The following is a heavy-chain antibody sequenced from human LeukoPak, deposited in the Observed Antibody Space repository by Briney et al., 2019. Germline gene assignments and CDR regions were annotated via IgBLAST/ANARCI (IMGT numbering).Heavy chain of an antibody. D-gene: IGHD1-20*01. V-gene: IGHV3-23*01. Sequence: GGSLRLSCAPSGFTFRSYAMSWVRQAPGKGLEWVSTISGSGDSTYYADSVKGRFTISRDTSRDTLFLQMNSLKADDTALYYCAKGTSYYWSNANWFDPWGQGTLVTVSS. J-gene: IGHJ5*02. CDR1: GFTFRSYA. CDR3: AKGTSYYWSNANWFDP. CDR2: ISGSGDST.